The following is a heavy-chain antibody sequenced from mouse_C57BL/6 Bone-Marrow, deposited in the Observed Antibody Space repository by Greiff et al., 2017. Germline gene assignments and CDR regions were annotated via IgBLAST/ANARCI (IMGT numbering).Heavy chain of an antibody. J-gene: IGHJ4*01. CDR1: GYTFTSYW. V-gene: IGHV1-74*01. CDR3: AAKTAQATYYYARDY. CDR2: IHPSDSDT. Sequence: VQLQQPGAELVKPGASVKVSCKASGYTFTSYWMHWVKQRPGQGLEWIGRIHPSDSDTNYNQKFKGTATLTVDKSSSPAYMQLSSLTSEDSAVYYCAAKTAQATYYYARDYWGQGISVTVSS. D-gene: IGHD3-2*02.